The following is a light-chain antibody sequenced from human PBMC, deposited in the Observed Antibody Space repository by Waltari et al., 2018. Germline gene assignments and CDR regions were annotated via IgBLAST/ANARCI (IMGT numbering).Light chain of an antibody. V-gene: IGLV1-40*01. Sequence: QSVLTQPPSVSGAPGQRVTLSCPGSGSNLGAFDVPWYQHRPGKAPTLLIYGVNNRPSGVPDRFFGSKSGTSASLAITSLRAEDEGVYYCQSYDTSLSVVFGGGTKLTVL. J-gene: IGLJ2*01. CDR3: QSYDTSLSVV. CDR1: GSNLGAFD. CDR2: GVN.